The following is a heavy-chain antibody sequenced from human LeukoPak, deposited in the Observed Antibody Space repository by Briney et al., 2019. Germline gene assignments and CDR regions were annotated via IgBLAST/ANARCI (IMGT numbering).Heavy chain of an antibody. CDR2: ISSSSSYV. J-gene: IGHJ4*02. D-gene: IGHD6-19*01. CDR3: ARAKGVAGPGDY. V-gene: IGHV3-21*01. CDR1: GFTFSTYS. Sequence: GGSLRLSCAASGFTFSTYSMNWVRQAPGKGLEWVSSISSSSSYVYYADSVKGRFTISRDNAKNSLYLQMNSLRAEDTAVYYCARAKGVAGPGDYWGQGTLVTVSS.